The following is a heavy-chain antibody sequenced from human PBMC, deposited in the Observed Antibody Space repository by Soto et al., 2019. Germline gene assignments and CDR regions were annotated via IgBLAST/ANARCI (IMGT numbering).Heavy chain of an antibody. D-gene: IGHD1-26*01. CDR1: GGSISSGGYY. CDR3: ARVSSGSYYRQVDY. CDR2: IYYSGST. V-gene: IGHV4-31*03. Sequence: SETLSLTCTVSGGSISSGGYYWSWIRQHPGKGLEWIGYIYYSGSTYYNPSLKSRVTISVDTSKNQFSLKLSSVTAAHTAVYSCARVSSGSYYRQVDYWGQGTLVTVSS. J-gene: IGHJ4*02.